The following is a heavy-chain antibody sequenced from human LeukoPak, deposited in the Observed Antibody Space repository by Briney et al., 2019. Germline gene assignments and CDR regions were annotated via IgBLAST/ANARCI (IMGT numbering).Heavy chain of an antibody. J-gene: IGHJ4*02. D-gene: IGHD4-17*01. CDR2: IYYSGST. V-gene: IGHV4-31*03. Sequence: PSQTLSLTCTVSGGSISSGGYYWGWIRQHPGKGLEWIGCIYYSGSTYYNPSLKSRVTISVDTSKSQFSLKLSSVTAADTAVYYCARRPDYGSLPFDYWGQGTLVTVSS. CDR3: ARRPDYGSLPFDY. CDR1: GGSISSGGYY.